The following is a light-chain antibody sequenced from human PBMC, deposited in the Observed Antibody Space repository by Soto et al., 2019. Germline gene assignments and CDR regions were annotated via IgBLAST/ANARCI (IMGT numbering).Light chain of an antibody. Sequence: QSALTQPPSASGSPGQSVTISCTGPRSDIGGDKYVSWYHQQPGKAPKLIIYEVTERPSGVPGRFSASKSGDTASLTVTGLRAEDEGIYYCSSFAGSNTYIVFGGGTKLTVL. CDR3: SSFAGSNTYIV. V-gene: IGLV2-8*01. CDR2: EVT. CDR1: RSDIGGDKY. J-gene: IGLJ2*01.